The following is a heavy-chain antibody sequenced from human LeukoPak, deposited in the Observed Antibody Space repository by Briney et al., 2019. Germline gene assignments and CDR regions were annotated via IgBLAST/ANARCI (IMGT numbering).Heavy chain of an antibody. J-gene: IGHJ4*02. V-gene: IGHV3-23*01. CDR1: GFTFKNYA. Sequence: GGSLRLSCEAPGFTFKNYAMSWVRQAPGKGLLWVSTISGPGSTTYYADSVDGRFTISRDDSKNKVFLQMNSLRVEDTAVYYCAKVRGGFTYGGYFDHWGQGALVTVSS. CDR2: ISGPGSTT. CDR3: AKVRGGFTYGGYFDH. D-gene: IGHD5-18*01.